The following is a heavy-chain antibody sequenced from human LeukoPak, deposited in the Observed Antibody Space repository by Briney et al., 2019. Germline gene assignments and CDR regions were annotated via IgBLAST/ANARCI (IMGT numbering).Heavy chain of an antibody. J-gene: IGHJ4*02. CDR1: GFTFSSYG. V-gene: IGHV3-23*01. CDR2: ICSNDNNT. D-gene: IGHD2-15*01. Sequence: GGSLRLSCAASGFTFSSYGMNWVRQAPGKGLEWVSAICSNDNNTYYANSVKGRFTISRDNSKNTLSLQLNSLRAEDTAVYYCAKGTSSSCYSAPNYWGQGTLVTVSS. CDR3: AKGTSSSCYSAPNY.